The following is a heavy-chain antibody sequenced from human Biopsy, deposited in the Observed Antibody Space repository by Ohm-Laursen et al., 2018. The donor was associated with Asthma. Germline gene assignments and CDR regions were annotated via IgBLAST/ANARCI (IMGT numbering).Heavy chain of an antibody. V-gene: IGHV3-7*01. CDR1: GFTFGDYW. CDR2: IKHDGTEK. D-gene: IGHD3-3*02. CDR3: ARTFHFWSPYHAEHYQL. Sequence: SLRLPCAASGFTFGDYWMSWVRQVPGKGLEWVANIKHDGTEKNHVDSLKGRFTISRDNAKSSLYLQMNSLRAEDTAVYYCARTFHFWSPYHAEHYQLWGQGTLVTVPS. J-gene: IGHJ1*01.